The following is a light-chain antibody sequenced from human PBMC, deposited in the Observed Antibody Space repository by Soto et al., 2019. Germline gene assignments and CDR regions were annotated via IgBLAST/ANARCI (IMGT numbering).Light chain of an antibody. J-gene: IGLJ2*01. CDR3: SSYTSSSTVV. CDR1: SSDVGGYNY. V-gene: IGLV2-14*01. Sequence: QSALTQPASVSGSPGQSITISCTGTSSDVGGYNYVSWYQQHPGKAPKLMIYEVNNRPSGVSSRFSGSKSGNTASLTISGLQAEDEADYYCSSYTSSSTVVFGGGTQLTVL. CDR2: EVN.